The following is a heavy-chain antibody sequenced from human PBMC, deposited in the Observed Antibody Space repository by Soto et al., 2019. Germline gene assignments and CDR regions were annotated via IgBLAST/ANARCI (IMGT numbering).Heavy chain of an antibody. D-gene: IGHD2-2*02. Sequence: QVQLQESGPGLVKPSETLSLTCTVSGGSISSYYWSWIRQPPGKGLEWIGYIYYSGRTNYNPSLKSRVTXSXDXPKNQFSLKLSSVTAADTAVYYCARGYCSSTSCYIWDNWFDPWGQGTLVTVSS. V-gene: IGHV4-59*01. CDR2: IYYSGRT. CDR1: GGSISSYY. CDR3: ARGYCSSTSCYIWDNWFDP. J-gene: IGHJ5*02.